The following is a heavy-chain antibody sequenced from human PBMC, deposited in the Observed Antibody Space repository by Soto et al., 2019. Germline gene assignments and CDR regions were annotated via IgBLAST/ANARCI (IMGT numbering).Heavy chain of an antibody. CDR2: INPNSGGT. J-gene: IGHJ5*02. CDR3: ARDLGNCTSNNCYTWFDP. D-gene: IGHD2-2*02. Sequence: ASVKFSCKASGYTFTGYYMHWLRQAPGQGLEWMGLINPNSGGTNYAQKFQGRVTVTRDTSISTAYMELSRLRSDDTAVYYCARDLGNCTSNNCYTWFDPCGQGTLVTVSS. V-gene: IGHV1-2*02. CDR1: GYTFTGYY.